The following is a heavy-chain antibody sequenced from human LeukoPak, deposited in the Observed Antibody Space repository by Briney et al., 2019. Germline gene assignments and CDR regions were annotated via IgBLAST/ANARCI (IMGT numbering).Heavy chain of an antibody. V-gene: IGHV4-31*03. Sequence: SETLSLTCTVSGGSISSGGYSWSWIRQHPGKGLEWIGYIYYSGSTYYNPSLKSRVTISVDTSKNQFSLKLSSVTAADTAVYYCAREGGDYSTGGYYFDYWGQGTLVTVSS. J-gene: IGHJ4*02. CDR3: AREGGDYSTGGYYFDY. CDR1: GGSISSGGYS. D-gene: IGHD4-17*01. CDR2: IYYSGST.